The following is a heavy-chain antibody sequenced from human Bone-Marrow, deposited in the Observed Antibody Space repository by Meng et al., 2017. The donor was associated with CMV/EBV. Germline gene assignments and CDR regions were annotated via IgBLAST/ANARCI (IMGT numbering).Heavy chain of an antibody. Sequence: ASVKVSCKASGYTFTSYDINWVRQATGQGLEWMGWMNPNSGNTGYAQKFQGRVTIIRNTSISTAYMELSSLRSEDTAVYYCARDLKQWLVQGMTIDYWGQGTRVTGYS. J-gene: IGHJ4*02. CDR3: ARDLKQWLVQGMTIDY. V-gene: IGHV1-8*03. CDR2: MNPNSGNT. CDR1: GYTFTSYD. D-gene: IGHD6-19*01.